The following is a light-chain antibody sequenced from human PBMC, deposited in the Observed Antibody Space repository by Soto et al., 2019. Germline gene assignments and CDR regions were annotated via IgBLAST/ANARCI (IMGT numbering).Light chain of an antibody. CDR2: SNN. CDR3: ASWDDSLNGRV. Sequence: QPVLTQAPSASGTPGQRVTISCSGSSSNIGGNSVSWYQQFPGTAPKLLMYSNNQRPSGVPDRFSGSKSGTSASLAISGLQSEDEADYYCASWDDSLNGRVFGGGTKVTVL. CDR1: SSNIGGNS. J-gene: IGLJ3*02. V-gene: IGLV1-44*01.